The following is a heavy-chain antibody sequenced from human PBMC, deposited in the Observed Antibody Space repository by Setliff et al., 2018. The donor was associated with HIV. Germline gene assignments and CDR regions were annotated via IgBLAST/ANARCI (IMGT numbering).Heavy chain of an antibody. Sequence: SGPTLVNPTETLTLTCTVSGFSLSNTRMGVSWIRQPPGKALEWLAHIFSNDEKSYSASLKSRLTITKDTSKNQVVLTMTNMDPVDTATYYCAHSGGYSSSWYLNWFDPWGQGTLVTVSS. J-gene: IGHJ5*02. CDR1: GFSLSNTRMG. V-gene: IGHV2-26*01. CDR2: IFSNDEK. CDR3: AHSGGYSSSWYLNWFDP. D-gene: IGHD6-13*01.